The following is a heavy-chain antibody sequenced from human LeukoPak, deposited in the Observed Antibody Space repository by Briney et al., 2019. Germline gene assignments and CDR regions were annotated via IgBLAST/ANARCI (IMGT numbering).Heavy chain of an antibody. CDR2: IYQSGST. Sequence: PSETLSLTCGVSGGSISSGGYCWSWIRQPPGKGLEWIGYIYQSGSTYYNPSLKSRVTMSVDRSENQFSLKLTSVTAADTAVYYCARDTTYNSYWYFDLWGRGALVTVSS. J-gene: IGHJ2*01. V-gene: IGHV4-30-2*01. CDR1: GGSISSGGYC. D-gene: IGHD5-24*01. CDR3: ARDTTYNSYWYFDL.